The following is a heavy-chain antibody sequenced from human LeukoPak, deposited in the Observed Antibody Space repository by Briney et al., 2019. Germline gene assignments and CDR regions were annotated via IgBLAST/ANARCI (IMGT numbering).Heavy chain of an antibody. D-gene: IGHD6-19*01. CDR2: IYYSGNT. CDR1: GGSISSYY. CDR3: ARDLGVIAVAFFDY. V-gene: IGHV4-59*01. Sequence: SETLSLTCTVSGGSISSYYWSWIRQPPGKGLEWIGNIYYSGNTNYNPSLKSRVTISVDTSKNQFSLKLSSVTAADTAVYYCARDLGVIAVAFFDYWGQGTLVTVSS. J-gene: IGHJ4*02.